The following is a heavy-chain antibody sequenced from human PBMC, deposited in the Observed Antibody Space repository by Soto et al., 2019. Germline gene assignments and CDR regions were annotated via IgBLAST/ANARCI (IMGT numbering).Heavy chain of an antibody. CDR2: IYYSGST. J-gene: IGHJ4*02. V-gene: IGHV4-39*01. CDR1: GGSISSSSYY. Sequence: LLKQSQTLSLTCPVSGGSISSSSYYWGWIRQPPGKGLEWIGSIYYSGSTYYNPSLKSRVTISVDTSKNQFSLKLSSVTAADTAVYYCARHEYSYVNFDYWGQGTLVTVSS. D-gene: IGHD5-18*01. CDR3: ARHEYSYVNFDY.